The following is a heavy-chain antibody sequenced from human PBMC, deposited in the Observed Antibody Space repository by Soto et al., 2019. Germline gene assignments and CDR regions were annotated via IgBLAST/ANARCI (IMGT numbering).Heavy chain of an antibody. J-gene: IGHJ4*02. D-gene: IGHD3-22*01. CDR1: GYRFTGYY. V-gene: IGHV1-2*02. CDR3: ARGSGESWFEFDY. Sequence: ASVKVSCKSSGYRFTGYYIHWVRQAPGQGLEWMGWINPNTGDTNFAQKFQARVSMTRDTSLSTANMELNRLSSDDTAVYYCARGSGESWFEFDYWGQGTLVTVSS. CDR2: INPNTGDT.